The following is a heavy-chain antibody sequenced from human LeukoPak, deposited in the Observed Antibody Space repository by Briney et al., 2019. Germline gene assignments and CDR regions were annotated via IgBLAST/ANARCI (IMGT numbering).Heavy chain of an antibody. CDR1: GYSFTSYW. CDR2: IYPGDSDT. J-gene: IGHJ4*02. V-gene: IGHV5-51*01. D-gene: IGHD2-2*01. Sequence: GESLQISCQGSGYSFTSYWIGWVRQMPGKGLEWMGIIYPGDSDTRYSPSFQGQVTISADKSISTAYLQWSSLKASDTAMYYCARRGYCSSTSCYASFDYWGQGTLVTVSS. CDR3: ARRGYCSSTSCYASFDY.